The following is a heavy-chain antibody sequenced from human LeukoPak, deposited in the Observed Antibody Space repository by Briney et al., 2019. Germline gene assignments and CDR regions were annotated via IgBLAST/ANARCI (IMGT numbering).Heavy chain of an antibody. D-gene: IGHD3-22*01. CDR1: GYSFTSYW. CDR3: ARTYYYDSSGHDY. V-gene: IGHV5-51*01. J-gene: IGHJ4*02. CDR2: IYPGDSDT. Sequence: GESLKISCKGSGYSFTSYWIGWVRQMPGKGLEWRGIIYPGDSDTRYSTCFQGEVTISADKSISPAYLQSTRLKASDTAMYYCARTYYYDSSGHDYWGQGTLVTVSS.